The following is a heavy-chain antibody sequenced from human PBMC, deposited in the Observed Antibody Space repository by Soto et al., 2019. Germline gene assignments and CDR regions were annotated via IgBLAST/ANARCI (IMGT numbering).Heavy chain of an antibody. CDR3: ARLGDYGDYVGWFDP. J-gene: IGHJ5*02. CDR1: GGSISSGDYY. CDR2: IYYSGST. D-gene: IGHD4-17*01. V-gene: IGHV4-30-4*01. Sequence: QVQLQESGPGLVKPSQTLSLTCTVSGGSISSGDYYWSWIRQPPGKGLEWIGYIYYSGSTYYNPSRKSRVTRSVNTSKNQFSLKLSSVTAADTAVYDCARLGDYGDYVGWFDPWGQGTLVTVSS.